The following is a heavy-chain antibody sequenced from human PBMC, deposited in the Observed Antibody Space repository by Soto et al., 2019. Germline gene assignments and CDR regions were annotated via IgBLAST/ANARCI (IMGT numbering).Heavy chain of an antibody. D-gene: IGHD3-16*02. V-gene: IGHV4-31*03. Sequence: SETLSLTCTVSGGSISSGGYYWSWIRQHPGKGLEWIGYIYYSGSTYYNPSLKSRVTISVDTSKNQFSLKLSSVTAADTAVYYLARSTVMISFGGVIAHDWFDPWGQGTLVTVSS. J-gene: IGHJ5*02. CDR3: ARSTVMISFGGVIAHDWFDP. CDR1: GGSISSGGYY. CDR2: IYYSGST.